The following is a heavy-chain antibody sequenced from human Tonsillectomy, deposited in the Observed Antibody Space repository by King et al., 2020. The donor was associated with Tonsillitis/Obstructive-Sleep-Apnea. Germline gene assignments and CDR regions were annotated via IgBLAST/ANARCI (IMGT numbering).Heavy chain of an antibody. J-gene: IGHJ5*02. CDR3: ARRIAAPVGDWFDP. V-gene: IGHV4-59*08. CDR1: GGSISSYY. Sequence: QLQESGPGLVKPSETLSLTCTVSGGSISSYYWSWIRQPPGKGLEWIGYIYYSGSTNYNPSLKSRVTISVDTSKNQFSLKLSSVTAADTAVYYCARRIAAPVGDWFDPWGQGTLVTVSS. D-gene: IGHD6-6*01. CDR2: IYYSGST.